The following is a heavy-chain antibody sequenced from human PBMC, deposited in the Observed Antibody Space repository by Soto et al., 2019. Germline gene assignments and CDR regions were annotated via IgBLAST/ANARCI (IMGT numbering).Heavy chain of an antibody. J-gene: IGHJ4*02. CDR1: GASIAGSSY. V-gene: IGHV4-4*07. CDR2: FSLSGTT. D-gene: IGHD2-8*02. CDR3: ARGMTPPGAPAWYYFDS. Sequence: QVQLQESGPGLMKPSETLSLTCSVSGASIAGSSYWSWIRQPAGKGLAWIGRFSLSGTTNYSPSLRSRVTMSADVSKNQFSLRLTSVTAADTALYYCARGMTPPGAPAWYYFDSWGQGTLVTVSS.